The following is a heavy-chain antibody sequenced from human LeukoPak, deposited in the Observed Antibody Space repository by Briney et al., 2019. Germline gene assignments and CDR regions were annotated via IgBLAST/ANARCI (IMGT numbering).Heavy chain of an antibody. J-gene: IGHJ3*02. D-gene: IGHD1-26*01. CDR2: ISSNGGST. Sequence: QAGGSLRLSCSASGFTFSSYAMHWVRQAPGKGLEYVSAISSNGGSTYYADSVKGRFTISRDNSKNTLYLQMNSLRAEDTAVYYCAKLALGGKHRAHDAFDIWGQGTMVTVSS. V-gene: IGHV3-64*04. CDR3: AKLALGGKHRAHDAFDI. CDR1: GFTFSSYA.